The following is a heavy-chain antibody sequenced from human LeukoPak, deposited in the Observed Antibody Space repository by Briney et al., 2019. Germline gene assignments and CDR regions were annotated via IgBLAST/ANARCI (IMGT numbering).Heavy chain of an antibody. CDR3: ARVDWNRDRVFGWFDP. CDR2: INHSGST. V-gene: IGHV4-34*01. D-gene: IGHD1-1*01. J-gene: IGHJ5*02. Sequence: SETLSLTCAVYGGSFSGYYWSWIRQPPGKGLEWIGEINHSGSTNYNPSLKSRVTISVDTSKNQFSLKLSSVTAADTAVYYCARVDWNRDRVFGWFDPWGQGTLVTVSS. CDR1: GGSFSGYY.